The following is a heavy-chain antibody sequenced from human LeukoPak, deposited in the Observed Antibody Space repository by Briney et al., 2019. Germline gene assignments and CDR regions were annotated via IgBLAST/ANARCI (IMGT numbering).Heavy chain of an antibody. V-gene: IGHV7-4-1*02. CDR2: INTNTGNP. D-gene: IGHD1-7*01. CDR3: ARVLLTGTSVLPLNYFDY. CDR1: GCTFTSYA. J-gene: IGHJ4*02. Sequence: ASVKVSCKASGCTFTSYAMNWVRQAPGQGLEWMGWINTNTGNPTYAQGFTGRFVFSLDTSVSTAYLQISSLKAEDTAVYYCARVLLTGTSVLPLNYFDYWGQGTLVTVSS.